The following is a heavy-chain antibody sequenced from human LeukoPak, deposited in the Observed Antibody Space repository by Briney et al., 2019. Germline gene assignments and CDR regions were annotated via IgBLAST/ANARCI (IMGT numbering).Heavy chain of an antibody. D-gene: IGHD4-23*01. V-gene: IGHV3-48*02. CDR3: ARHDFGGNSGDY. CDR1: GFTFSSYA. CDR2: IGTSSSTI. Sequence: GGSLRLSCAASGFTFSSYAMSWVRQAPGKGLEWVSYIGTSSSTIYYADSVKGRFTISRDNARNSLYLQMNSLRDEDTAVYYCARHDFGGNSGDYWGQGTLVTVSS. J-gene: IGHJ4*02.